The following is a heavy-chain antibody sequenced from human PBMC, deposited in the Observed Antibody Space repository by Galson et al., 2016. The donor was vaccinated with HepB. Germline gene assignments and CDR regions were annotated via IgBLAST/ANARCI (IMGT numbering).Heavy chain of an antibody. J-gene: IGHJ5*02. CDR3: ARGDCSSSTCYVIWFDP. CDR2: ISSSGSTI. V-gene: IGHV3-48*03. CDR1: GFTFSSYE. Sequence: SLRLSCAASGFTFSSYEMNWVRQAPGKGLEWVSYISSSGSTIYYADSVKGRFTISRDNAKNSLYLQMNSLRAEDTAVYYCARGDCSSSTCYVIWFDPWGQGTLVTVSS. D-gene: IGHD2-2*01.